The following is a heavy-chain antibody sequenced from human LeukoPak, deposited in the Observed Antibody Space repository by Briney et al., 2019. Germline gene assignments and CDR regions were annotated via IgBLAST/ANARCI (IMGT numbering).Heavy chain of an antibody. Sequence: ASVKVSCMASGYTVSSYDINWVPQATGQGLGWMGWMNPNSGNTGYAQKFRGRVTMTRDTSISTAYMELSSLRSEDTAVYYCAKAGIVATINADWFDPWGQGTLVTVSS. V-gene: IGHV1-8*01. CDR3: AKAGIVATINADWFDP. CDR2: MNPNSGNT. J-gene: IGHJ5*02. D-gene: IGHD5-12*01. CDR1: GYTVSSYD.